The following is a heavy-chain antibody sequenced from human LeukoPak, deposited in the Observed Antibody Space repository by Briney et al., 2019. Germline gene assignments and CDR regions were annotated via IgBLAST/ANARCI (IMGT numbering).Heavy chain of an antibody. V-gene: IGHV4-38-2*02. J-gene: IGHJ5*02. D-gene: IGHD3-10*01. CDR1: GYSISRGYY. CDR3: ARPPGSGIYHVDA. CDR2: ISHSGST. Sequence: PSETLSLTCTVSGYSISRGYYWGWIRQPPGKGLEWIGTISHSGSTYYNPSLKSRVIISLDTSKNQFSLTLSSVTAADTAVYYCARPPGSGIYHVDAWGQEILVTVSS.